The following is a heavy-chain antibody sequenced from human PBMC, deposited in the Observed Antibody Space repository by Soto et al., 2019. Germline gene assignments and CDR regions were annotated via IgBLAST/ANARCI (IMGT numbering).Heavy chain of an antibody. CDR1: GFTFSTYG. D-gene: IGHD2-21*02. J-gene: IGHJ6*02. V-gene: IGHV3-33*01. CDR3: ARDRTESYYFYYGMDV. Sequence: HPVGSLRLSCAASGFTFSTYGMHWVRQAPGKGLEWVAIIWYDGSNKYYADSVKGRFTISRDNSKTTLYLQMNSLRAEDTAVYYCARDRTESYYFYYGMDVWGQGTTVTVSS. CDR2: IWYDGSNK.